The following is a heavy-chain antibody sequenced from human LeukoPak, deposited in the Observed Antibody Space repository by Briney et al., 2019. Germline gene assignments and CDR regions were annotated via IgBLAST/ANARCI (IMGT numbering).Heavy chain of an antibody. J-gene: IGHJ4*02. V-gene: IGHV1-2*02. CDR2: INPNSGGT. CDR1: GYTFTGYY. CDR3: AMAFGLAAAGKALDY. D-gene: IGHD6-13*01. Sequence: ASVKVSCKASGYTFTGYYMHWVRQAPGQGLEWMGWINPNSGGTNYAQKFQGRVTMTRDMSISTAYMELSRLRSDDTAVYYCAMAFGLAAAGKALDYWGQGTLVTVPS.